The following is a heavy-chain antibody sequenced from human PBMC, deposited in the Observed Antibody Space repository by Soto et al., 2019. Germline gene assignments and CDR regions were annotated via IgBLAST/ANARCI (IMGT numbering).Heavy chain of an antibody. CDR3: ARASHGFWQGSPDY. V-gene: IGHV3-33*01. CDR1: GFTFISYG. J-gene: IGHJ4*02. CDR2: IWYDGSNK. D-gene: IGHD3-3*01. Sequence: VQLVESGGGVVQPGRALRLSCAASGFTFISYGVHWVRQAPGKGLEWVAVIWYDGSNKYYADSVKGRFTISRDNSKNALYLQMNSLRVEDTAVYYCARASHGFWQGSPDYWGQGTLVTVSS.